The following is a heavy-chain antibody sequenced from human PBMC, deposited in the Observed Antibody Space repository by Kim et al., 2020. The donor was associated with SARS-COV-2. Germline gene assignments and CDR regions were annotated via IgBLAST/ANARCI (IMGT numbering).Heavy chain of an antibody. D-gene: IGHD1-1*01. CDR2: INKVGIAK. CDR1: GYVFSNYW. Sequence: GGSLRLSCVASGYVFSNYWISWVRQAPGKGLEWVANINKVGIAKNNLDSVKGGFTIPRDNAQNSLYLQMNSRRIKNTAVYYSTTDRARLIGYWGQGTLVTVSS. V-gene: IGHV3-7*01. CDR3: TTDRARLIGY. J-gene: IGHJ4*02.